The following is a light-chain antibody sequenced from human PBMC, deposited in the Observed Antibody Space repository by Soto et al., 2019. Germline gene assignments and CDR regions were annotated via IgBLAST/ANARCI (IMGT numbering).Light chain of an antibody. CDR2: WAS. V-gene: IGKV4-1*01. CDR1: QSVLYSSNNKNY. Sequence: DIVMTQSPDSLAVSLGERATINCKSSQSVLYSSNNKNYFAWYQQKPGQPPKLLIYWASTRESGVPDRFSGSGSGTDFTLTNSSLQAEDVAVYYCQQYYSTPYTFGQGTNLEIK. CDR3: QQYYSTPYT. J-gene: IGKJ2*01.